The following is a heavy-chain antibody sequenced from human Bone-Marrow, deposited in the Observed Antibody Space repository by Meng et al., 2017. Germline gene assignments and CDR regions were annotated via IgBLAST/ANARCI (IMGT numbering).Heavy chain of an antibody. CDR1: GFTFGDYA. CDR3: TREWTYYDILTGYPSLDY. Sequence: GESLKISCTASGFTFGDYAMSWVRQAPGKGLEWVGFIRSKAYGGTTEYAASVKGRFTISRDDSKSIADLQMNSLKTEDTAVYYCTREWTYYDILTGYPSLDYWGQGTLVTVSS. J-gene: IGHJ4*02. D-gene: IGHD3-9*01. V-gene: IGHV3-49*04. CDR2: IRSKAYGGTT.